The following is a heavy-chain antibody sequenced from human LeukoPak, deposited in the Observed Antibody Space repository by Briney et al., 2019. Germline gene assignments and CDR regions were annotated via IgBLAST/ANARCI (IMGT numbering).Heavy chain of an antibody. J-gene: IGHJ4*02. CDR1: GFSLSTSGVD. Sequence: SGPTLVKPTQTLTLTCTSSGFSLSTSGVDVGWIRQPPGKALEWLALIYWNDDKRYSPSLKSRLTITKDTSKNQVVLTMTNMDPVDTATYYCALSTTVGSPFDYWGQGTLVTVSS. V-gene: IGHV2-5*01. CDR3: ALSTTVGSPFDY. D-gene: IGHD1-1*01. CDR2: IYWNDDK.